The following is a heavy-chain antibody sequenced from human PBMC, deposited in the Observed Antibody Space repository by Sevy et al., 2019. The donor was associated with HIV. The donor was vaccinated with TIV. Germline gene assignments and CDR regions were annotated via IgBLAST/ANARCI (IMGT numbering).Heavy chain of an antibody. V-gene: IGHV3-23*01. Sequence: GGSLRLSCAASGFTFSNYAMSWVRQAPGKGLEWVSAISGSGGSTYYADSVKGRFTISRDNSKNTLYLQMNSLRAEDTAVYYCARGGGYDSSGYFSDAFDIWGQGTMVTVSS. CDR1: GFTFSNYA. J-gene: IGHJ3*02. CDR2: ISGSGGST. D-gene: IGHD3-22*01. CDR3: ARGGGYDSSGYFSDAFDI.